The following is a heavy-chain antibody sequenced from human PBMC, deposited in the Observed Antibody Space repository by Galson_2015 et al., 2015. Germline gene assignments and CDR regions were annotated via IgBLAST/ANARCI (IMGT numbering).Heavy chain of an antibody. J-gene: IGHJ5*02. CDR2: IWYDGSNK. V-gene: IGHV3-33*01. Sequence: SLRLSCAASGFTFSSYGMHWVRQAPGKGLEWVAVIWYDGSNKYYADSVKGRFTISRDNSKNTLYLQMNSLRAEDTAVYYCARGGDYGYWETLNYNWFDPWGQGTLVTVSS. CDR3: ARGGDYGYWETLNYNWFDP. CDR1: GFTFSSYG. D-gene: IGHD4-17*01.